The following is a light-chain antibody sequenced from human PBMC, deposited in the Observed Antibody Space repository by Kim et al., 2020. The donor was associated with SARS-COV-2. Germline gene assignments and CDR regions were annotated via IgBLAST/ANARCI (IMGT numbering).Light chain of an antibody. J-gene: IGKJ5*01. CDR2: LGS. CDR3: MQALRTPST. V-gene: IGKV2-28*01. Sequence: DIVLTQSPLSLPVTPGEPASISCRSSQSLLHSDAYNYLDWYLQKPEQSPQLLIYLGSNRASGVPDRFSGSGSGTDFTLKISRVEAEDVGVYYCMQALRTPSTFGQGTRLEIK. CDR1: QSLLHSDAYNY.